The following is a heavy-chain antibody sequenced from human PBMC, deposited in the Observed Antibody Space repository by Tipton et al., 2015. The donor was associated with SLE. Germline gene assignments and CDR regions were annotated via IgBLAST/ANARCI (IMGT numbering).Heavy chain of an antibody. CDR2: IYSGGST. CDR1: GFTFSSYA. CDR3: ARDLTSFYGMDV. J-gene: IGHJ6*02. V-gene: IGHV3-23*03. D-gene: IGHD3-9*01. Sequence: GSLRLSCAASGFTFSSYAMSWVRQAPGKGLEWVSVIYSGGSTYYADSVKGRFTISRDNSKYTLYLQMNSLRAEDTAVYYCARDLTSFYGMDVWGQGTTVTVSS.